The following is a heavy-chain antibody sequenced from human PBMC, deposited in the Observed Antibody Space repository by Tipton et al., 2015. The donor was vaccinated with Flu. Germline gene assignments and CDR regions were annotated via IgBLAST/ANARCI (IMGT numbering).Heavy chain of an antibody. CDR2: ISYDGSNK. Sequence: SLRLSCAASGFTFSSYGMHWVRQAPGKGLVWLAAISYDGSNKYYADSVKGRFAISRDNSKNTLDLQMNSLGAEDTAVYYCAKDQGQYYHDSSGYYHFINYYFDYWGQGTLVTVSS. CDR1: GFTFSSYG. V-gene: IGHV3-30*18. CDR3: AKDQGQYYHDSSGYYHFINYYFDY. J-gene: IGHJ4*02. D-gene: IGHD3-22*01.